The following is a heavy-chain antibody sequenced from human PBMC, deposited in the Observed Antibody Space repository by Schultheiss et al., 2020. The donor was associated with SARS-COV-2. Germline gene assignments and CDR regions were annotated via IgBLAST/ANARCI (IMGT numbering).Heavy chain of an antibody. CDR1: GGSISSYY. J-gene: IGHJ3*02. CDR2: INHSGST. CDR3: ATPLTAFDI. Sequence: SETLSLTCTVSGGSISSYYWSWIRQPPGKGLEWIGEINHSGSTNYNPSLKSRVTISVDTSKNQFSLKLSSVTAADTAVYYCATPLTAFDIWGQGTMVTVSS. V-gene: IGHV4-4*08.